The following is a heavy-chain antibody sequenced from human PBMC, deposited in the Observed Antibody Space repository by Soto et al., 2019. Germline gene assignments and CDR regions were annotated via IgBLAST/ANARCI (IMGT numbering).Heavy chain of an antibody. CDR1: GFSLSNYG. J-gene: IGHJ4*02. D-gene: IGHD4-17*01. CDR2: ISYHGRDE. Sequence: VQLLESGGGLVQPGGSLRLSCAASGFSLSNYGMHWVRQAPGKGLEWVAVISYHGRDEYYADSVKGRFTISRDTSKNTLYLQMNTLRPEDTAVYYCVKDHLMNTVTTGGYWGQGTLVTVSS. CDR3: VKDHLMNTVTTGGY. V-gene: IGHV3-30*18.